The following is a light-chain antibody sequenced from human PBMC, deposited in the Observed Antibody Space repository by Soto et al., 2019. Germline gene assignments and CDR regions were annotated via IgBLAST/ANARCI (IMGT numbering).Light chain of an antibody. CDR1: QSLNTN. Sequence: EIVLTQSPGTLSLSPGERATLSCRASQSLNTNLAWYQQKSGQAPRLLIYDASSRVTGLPDRFSGSGSGTDFTLTISRLEPEDLAVYYCQQYGISPAEVYTFGQGTKVEIK. CDR2: DAS. V-gene: IGKV3-20*01. J-gene: IGKJ2*01. CDR3: QQYGISPAEVYT.